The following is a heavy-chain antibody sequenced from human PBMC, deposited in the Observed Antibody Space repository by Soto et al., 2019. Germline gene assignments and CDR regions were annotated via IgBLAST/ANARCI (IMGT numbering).Heavy chain of an antibody. CDR2: ISSSGRTI. V-gene: IGHV3-11*01. CDR3: ARASNDYFDY. D-gene: IGHD2-8*01. CDR1: GFTFSDYY. J-gene: IGHJ4*02. Sequence: ALRLSCASSGFTFSDYYMTWIRQSPGKGLELVSYISSSGRTIYYADSVKGRFTISRDNAKNSLYLQMNSLRAEDTAVYYCARASNDYFDYWGQGTLVTVSS.